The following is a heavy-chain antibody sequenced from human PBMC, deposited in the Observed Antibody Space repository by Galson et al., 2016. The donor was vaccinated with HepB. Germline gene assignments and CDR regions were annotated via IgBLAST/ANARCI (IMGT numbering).Heavy chain of an antibody. V-gene: IGHV3-23*01. CDR2: ISGSGANT. CDR1: GFTFSSYA. CDR3: VRDSWGKYYDTNGRLY. D-gene: IGHD2-8*01. Sequence: SLRLSCAASGFTFSSYAMSWVRQAPGKGLEWVSGISGSGANTHYANAVKGRFTISRDNSNNTLYLQMDSLRTEDTAVYYCVRDSWGKYYDTNGRLYWGRGTLVTVSS. J-gene: IGHJ4*02.